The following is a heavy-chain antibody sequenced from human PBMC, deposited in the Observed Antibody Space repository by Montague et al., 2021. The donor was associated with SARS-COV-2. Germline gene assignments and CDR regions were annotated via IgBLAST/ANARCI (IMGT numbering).Heavy chain of an antibody. Sequence: SLRLSFAASGFTFSAFWMPWVRQAPGTGLEWVANIKQAGSQKYYLESVKGRFTISRDNAQNSLHLQMNSLRLEDTAVYYCATELPGYYDDSGYYSAFDHWGQGTLVSVSS. D-gene: IGHD3-22*01. V-gene: IGHV3-7*05. J-gene: IGHJ4*02. CDR1: GFTFSAFW. CDR2: IKQAGSQK. CDR3: ATELPGYYDDSGYYSAFDH.